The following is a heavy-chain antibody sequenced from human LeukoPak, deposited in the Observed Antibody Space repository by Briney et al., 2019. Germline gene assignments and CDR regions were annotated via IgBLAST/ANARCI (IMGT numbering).Heavy chain of an antibody. CDR2: IYPGDSDT. Sequence: GVSLQISFQGSGYGFTSYWIGWVRPMRGKGLEWMGIIYPGDSDTRYSPSFQGQVTISADQPISTAYLQWSSLKASYTAMYYCARLAGAAAGPFDYWGQGTLVTVSS. CDR1: GYGFTSYW. J-gene: IGHJ4*02. D-gene: IGHD6-13*01. CDR3: ARLAGAAAGPFDY. V-gene: IGHV5-51*01.